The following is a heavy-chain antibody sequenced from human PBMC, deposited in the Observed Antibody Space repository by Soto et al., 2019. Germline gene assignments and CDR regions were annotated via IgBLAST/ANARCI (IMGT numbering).Heavy chain of an antibody. V-gene: IGHV1-58*01. J-gene: IGHJ4*02. CDR1: GDGYFTSVA. CDR3: TRGPRADSSGTGAH. Sequence: ASVKVSCKASGDGYFTSVAVQWVRQTRGQRLEWLGWIAVGSSHTDYAPAFHGRIAITRDLSTRTVYMELNSLTSDDTAIYYCTRGPRADSSGTGAHWGQGTPVTVSS. D-gene: IGHD1-26*01. CDR2: IAVGSSHT.